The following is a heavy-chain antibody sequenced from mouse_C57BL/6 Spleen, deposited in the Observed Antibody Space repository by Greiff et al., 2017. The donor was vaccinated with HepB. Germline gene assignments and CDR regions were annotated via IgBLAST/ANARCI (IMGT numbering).Heavy chain of an antibody. CDR2: INPGSGGT. CDR3: ARRGYAMDC. Sequence: LEESGAELVRPGTSVKVSCKASGYAFTNYLIEWVKQRPGQGLEWIGVINPGSGGTNYNEKFKGKATLTADKSSSTAYMQLISLPSEDSAVYFCARRGYAMDCWGQGASVTVSS. J-gene: IGHJ4*01. V-gene: IGHV1-54*01. CDR1: GYAFTNYL.